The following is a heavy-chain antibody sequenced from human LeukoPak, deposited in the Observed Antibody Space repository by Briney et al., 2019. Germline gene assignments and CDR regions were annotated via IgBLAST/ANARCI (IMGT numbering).Heavy chain of an antibody. D-gene: IGHD1-14*01. CDR3: AREVYGAHDY. Sequence: ASVKVSCKASGGTLSSYAISWVRQAPGQGLEWMGGIIPIFGTANYAQKFQGRVTITADESTSTAYMELSSLRSEDTAVYYCAREVYGAHDYWGQGTLVTVSS. CDR2: IIPIFGTA. J-gene: IGHJ4*02. V-gene: IGHV1-69*13. CDR1: GGTLSSYA.